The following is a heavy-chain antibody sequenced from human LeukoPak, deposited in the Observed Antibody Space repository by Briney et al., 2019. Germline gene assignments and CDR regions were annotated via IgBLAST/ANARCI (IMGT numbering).Heavy chain of an antibody. J-gene: IGHJ4*02. V-gene: IGHV1-2*02. D-gene: IGHD4-11*01. CDR3: ARDTRGDYSNDYFHY. CDR1: GYTFTGYY. CDR2: INPNSGGT. Sequence: ASVKVSCKASGYTFTGYYMHWVRQAPGQGLDWVGWINPNSGGTNYAQEFQGRVTMTRDTAISTAYMELSRLRSDDTAVYYCARDTRGDYSNDYFHYWGQGTLVTVSS.